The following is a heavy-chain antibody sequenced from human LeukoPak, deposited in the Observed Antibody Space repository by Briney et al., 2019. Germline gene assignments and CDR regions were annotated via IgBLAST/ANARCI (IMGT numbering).Heavy chain of an antibody. CDR3: ARELISGAARDLYYFDY. Sequence: PSQTLSLTCTVSGGSISSGKYYWNWIRQHPGKGLECIGNIYYSGSTYYNPSLKSRVTISADTSKNQFSLRLTSVTAADTAVYYCARELISGAARDLYYFDYWGQGTLVTVSS. CDR1: GGSISSGKYY. V-gene: IGHV4-31*03. J-gene: IGHJ4*02. CDR2: IYYSGST. D-gene: IGHD6-6*01.